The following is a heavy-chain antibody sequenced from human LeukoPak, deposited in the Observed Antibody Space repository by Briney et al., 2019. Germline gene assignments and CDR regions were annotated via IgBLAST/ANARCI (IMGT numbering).Heavy chain of an antibody. V-gene: IGHV4-39*07. CDR2: IYYSGST. CDR1: GGSISSSSYY. CDR3: ARDLIVPDAMTGSGSYSTDY. J-gene: IGHJ4*02. D-gene: IGHD3-10*01. Sequence: SETLSLTCTVSGGSISSSSYYWGWIRQPPGKGLEWIESIYYSGSTYYNPSLKSRVTISVDTSKNQFSLKLRSVTAADTAVYYCARDLIVPDAMTGSGSYSTDYWGQGTLATVSS.